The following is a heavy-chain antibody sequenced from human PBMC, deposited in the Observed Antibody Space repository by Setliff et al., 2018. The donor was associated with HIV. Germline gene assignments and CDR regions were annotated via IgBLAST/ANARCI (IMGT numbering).Heavy chain of an antibody. D-gene: IGHD5-12*01. CDR3: ARGSGYDKGAYHYYYGMDV. CDR1: GFPFSSYE. Sequence: GGSLRLSCAASGFPFSSYEMNWVRQAPGKGLEWVSYISSSGSTIYYADSVKGRFTISRDNTKNSLYLQMNSLRTEDTAVYYCARGSGYDKGAYHYYYGMDVWGQGTTVTVSS. CDR2: ISSSGSTI. J-gene: IGHJ6*02. V-gene: IGHV3-48*03.